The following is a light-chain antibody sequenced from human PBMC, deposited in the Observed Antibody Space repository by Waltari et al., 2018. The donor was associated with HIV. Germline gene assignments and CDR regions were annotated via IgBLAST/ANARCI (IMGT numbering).Light chain of an antibody. V-gene: IGKV3-15*01. J-gene: IGKJ2*01. CDR2: GAS. CDR3: QQYENWPYT. CDR1: QSVGSK. Sequence: EMVMTQSPATLSVSPGERATLSCRASQSVGSKLAWYQQKPGQAPRLLIYGASSRPTGVSARFSGSGSGTEFTLTVSSLESEDFAVYYCQQYENWPYTFGQGTKLEIK.